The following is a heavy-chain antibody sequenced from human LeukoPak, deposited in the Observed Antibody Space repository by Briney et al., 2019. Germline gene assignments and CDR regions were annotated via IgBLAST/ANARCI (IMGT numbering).Heavy chain of an antibody. CDR1: GFTFSSYS. V-gene: IGHV3-48*01. J-gene: IGHJ4*02. CDR3: AKGVTIFGVVIDY. Sequence: PGGSLRLSCAASGFTFSSYSMNWVRQAPGKGLEWVSYISSSSSTIYNADSVKGRFTISRDNSKNTLYLQMNSLRAEDTAVYYCAKGVTIFGVVIDYWGQGTLVTVSS. CDR2: ISSSSSTI. D-gene: IGHD3-3*01.